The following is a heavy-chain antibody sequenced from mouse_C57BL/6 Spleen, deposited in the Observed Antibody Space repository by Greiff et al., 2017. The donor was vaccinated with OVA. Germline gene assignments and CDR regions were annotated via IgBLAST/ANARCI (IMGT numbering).Heavy chain of an antibody. J-gene: IGHJ1*03. Sequence: QVQLQQSGPELVKPGASVKISCKASGYAFSSSWMNWVKQRPGKGLEWIGRIYPGDGDTNYNGKFKGKATLTADKSSSTAYMQLSSLTSEDSAVYFCARGVYYGSDWYFDVWGTGTTVTVSS. CDR2: IYPGDGDT. CDR3: ARGVYYGSDWYFDV. CDR1: GYAFSSSW. D-gene: IGHD1-1*01. V-gene: IGHV1-82*01.